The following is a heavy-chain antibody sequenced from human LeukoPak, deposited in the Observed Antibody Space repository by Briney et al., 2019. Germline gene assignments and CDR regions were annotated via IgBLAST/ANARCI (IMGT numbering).Heavy chain of an antibody. J-gene: IGHJ4*02. Sequence: GGSLRLSCAASGFTFSTYNMNWVRQAPGKGLEWVSSISTDSIYIYYADSVQGRFTISRDNAKNSLYLRMNSLRDEDTAVYYCARDLILADSSGSSAHDYWGQGTLVTVSS. CDR3: ARDLILADSSGSSAHDY. CDR1: GFTFSTYN. D-gene: IGHD2-15*01. CDR2: ISTDSIYI. V-gene: IGHV3-21*01.